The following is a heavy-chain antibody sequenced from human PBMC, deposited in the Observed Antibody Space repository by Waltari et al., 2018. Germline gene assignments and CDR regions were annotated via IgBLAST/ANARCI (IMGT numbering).Heavy chain of an antibody. V-gene: IGHV3-7*03. J-gene: IGHJ4*02. CDR1: GFIFSNYW. D-gene: IGHD3-16*01. Sequence: VQLVESGGGLVQPGDSPRLSCAASGFIFSNYWMGWVRQAPDKGLEWVASIKTDGTEKHYMDSVKGRFTISRDNAKNSLYLQMNSLRVEDTAVYYCATDQNWGSAYWGQGTLVTVSS. CDR3: ATDQNWGSAY. CDR2: IKTDGTEK.